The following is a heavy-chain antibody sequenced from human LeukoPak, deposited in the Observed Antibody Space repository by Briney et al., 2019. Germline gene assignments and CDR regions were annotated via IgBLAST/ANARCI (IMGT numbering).Heavy chain of an antibody. J-gene: IGHJ4*02. Sequence: SVKVSCKASGGTFSSYTISWVRQAPGQGLEWMGRIIPILGISNYAQKFQGRVTINADKSTSTAFMELSSLTSEDTAIYFCASVTMVRGRPYYFDYWGQGTLVTVSS. CDR2: IIPILGIS. D-gene: IGHD3-10*01. CDR3: ASVTMVRGRPYYFDY. V-gene: IGHV1-69*02. CDR1: GGTFSSYT.